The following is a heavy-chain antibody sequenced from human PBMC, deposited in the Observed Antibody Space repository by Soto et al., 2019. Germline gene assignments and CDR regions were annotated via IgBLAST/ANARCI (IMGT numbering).Heavy chain of an antibody. Sequence: QVQLVQSGAEVKKPGASVKVSCKAAGYTFIDYGISWVRQAPGQGLEWRGWISGYTINTKYAQKVQGRVTMTTDTSTSTAYMELRSLRSDDTAVYYCARDIVDTAMVLDYYGMDVWGQGTTVTVSS. CDR1: GYTFIDYG. J-gene: IGHJ6*02. D-gene: IGHD5-18*01. V-gene: IGHV1-18*01. CDR3: ARDIVDTAMVLDYYGMDV. CDR2: ISGYTINT.